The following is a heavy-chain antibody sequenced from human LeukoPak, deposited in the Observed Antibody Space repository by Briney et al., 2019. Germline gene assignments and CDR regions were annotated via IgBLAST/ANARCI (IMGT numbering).Heavy chain of an antibody. CDR1: GFTFSSHG. Sequence: TGGSLRLSCAASGFTFSSHGMNWVRQAPGKGLEWVSSISSLSSYIYYADSVKGRFTISRDNAKNSLYLQMDSLRAEDTAAYYCARGGAADYWGQGTLVTVSS. J-gene: IGHJ4*02. D-gene: IGHD1-26*01. CDR3: ARGGAADY. V-gene: IGHV3-21*01. CDR2: ISSLSSYI.